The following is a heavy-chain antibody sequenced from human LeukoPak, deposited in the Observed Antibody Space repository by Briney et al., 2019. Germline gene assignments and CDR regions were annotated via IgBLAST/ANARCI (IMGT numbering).Heavy chain of an antibody. Sequence: GASVKVSCKASGYTFTSYDINWVRQATGQGLEWMGWMNPNSGNTGYAQKFQGRVTVTRNTSISTAYMELSSLRSEDTAVYYCARGRGARGWFDPWGQGTLVTVSS. V-gene: IGHV1-8*01. J-gene: IGHJ5*02. CDR2: MNPNSGNT. CDR1: GYTFTSYD. CDR3: ARGRGARGWFDP.